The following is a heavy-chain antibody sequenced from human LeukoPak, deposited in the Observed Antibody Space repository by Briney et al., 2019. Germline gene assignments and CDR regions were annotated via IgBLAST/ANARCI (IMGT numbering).Heavy chain of an antibody. CDR1: GFTFSSYS. CDR2: ISSSSSYI. J-gene: IGHJ6*03. D-gene: IGHD1-26*01. Sequence: WGSLRLSCAASGFTFSSYSMNWIRQAPGKGLEWVSSISSSSSYIYYADSVKGRFTISRDKATNSLYLQMNSLRAEDTAVYYCATYPGGELLAYYYMDVWGKGTTVTVSS. CDR3: ATYPGGELLAYYYMDV. V-gene: IGHV3-21*01.